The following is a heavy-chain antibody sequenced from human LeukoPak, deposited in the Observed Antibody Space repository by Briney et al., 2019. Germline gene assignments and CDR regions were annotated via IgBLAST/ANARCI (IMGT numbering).Heavy chain of an antibody. Sequence: ASVKVSCKASGYTFISYGISWVRQAPGQGLEWMGWISAYNGNTNFAQKLQGRVTMTTDTSTSTAYMELRSLRSDDTAVYYCARESTVVTASYADYWGQGTLVIVSS. CDR2: ISAYNGNT. CDR3: ARESTVVTASYADY. D-gene: IGHD4-23*01. J-gene: IGHJ4*02. V-gene: IGHV1-18*01. CDR1: GYTFISYG.